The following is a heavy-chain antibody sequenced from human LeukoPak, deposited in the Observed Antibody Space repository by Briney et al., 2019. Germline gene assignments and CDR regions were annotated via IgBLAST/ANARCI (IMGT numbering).Heavy chain of an antibody. CDR1: GYTFTSYG. J-gene: IGHJ4*02. CDR2: INPSGGST. Sequence: GASVKVSCKASGYTFTSYGISWVRQAPGQGLEWMGIINPSGGSTSYAQNFQGRVTMTRDTSTSTVYMELSSLRSEDTAVYYCARGAATAISFDYWGQGTLVIVSS. D-gene: IGHD2-21*02. CDR3: ARGAATAISFDY. V-gene: IGHV1-46*01.